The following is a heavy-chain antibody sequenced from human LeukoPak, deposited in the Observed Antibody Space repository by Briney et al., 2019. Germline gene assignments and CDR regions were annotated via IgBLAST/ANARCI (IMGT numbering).Heavy chain of an antibody. CDR2: ISGSGGST. CDR1: GFTFSSYA. D-gene: IGHD3-22*01. Sequence: GGALRPSRADSGFTFSSYAMSWVRAAPGKGLGLVSAISGSGGSTYYADSQKGRFTISRDNSKNTLYLQMSSMIGDDTAVYSCGTVVADYDTSGYHYYFDYWGQGIPVTVSS. CDR3: GTVVADYDTSGYHYYFDY. V-gene: IGHV3-23*01. J-gene: IGHJ4*02.